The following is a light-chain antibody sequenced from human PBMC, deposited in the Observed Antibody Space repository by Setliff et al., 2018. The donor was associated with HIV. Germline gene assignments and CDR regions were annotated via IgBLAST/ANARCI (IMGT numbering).Light chain of an antibody. V-gene: IGLV2-14*01. Sequence: QSALTQPTSVSGSPGQSITISCTGTSSDVGGYNYVSWYPHRPGKAPKVVIYEVSNRPSGVSNRFSGSKSGNTASLTISGLQAEEEADYYCSSYTSSGTPVFGGGTKVTVL. J-gene: IGLJ3*02. CDR2: EVS. CDR3: SSYTSSGTPV. CDR1: SSDVGGYNY.